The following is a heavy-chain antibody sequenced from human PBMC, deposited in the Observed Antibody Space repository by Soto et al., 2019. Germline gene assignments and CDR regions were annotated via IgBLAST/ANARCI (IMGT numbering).Heavy chain of an antibody. CDR1: GFTFSSYG. CDR3: AREHGYYGMGV. Sequence: PGGSLRLSCAASGFTFSSYGMHWVRQAPGKGLEWVAVIWYDGSNKYYADSVKGRFTISRDNSKNTLYLQMNSLRAEDTAVYYCAREHGYYGMGVWGQGTTVTVSS. V-gene: IGHV3-33*01. CDR2: IWYDGSNK. J-gene: IGHJ6*02.